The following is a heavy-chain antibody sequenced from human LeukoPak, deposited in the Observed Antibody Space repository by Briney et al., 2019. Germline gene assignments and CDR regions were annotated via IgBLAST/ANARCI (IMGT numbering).Heavy chain of an antibody. V-gene: IGHV3-48*01. J-gene: IGHJ3*02. CDR3: AKDRAITIFGVVIPDAFDI. CDR1: GLTISSYS. D-gene: IGHD3-3*01. CDR2: ISSSRSTI. Sequence: GGSLRLSCAASGLTISSYSMNWVRQAPGKGLQWVSYISSSRSTIYYADSVKGRFTISRDNAKNSLYLQMNSLRAEDTAVYYCAKDRAITIFGVVIPDAFDIWGQGTMVTVSS.